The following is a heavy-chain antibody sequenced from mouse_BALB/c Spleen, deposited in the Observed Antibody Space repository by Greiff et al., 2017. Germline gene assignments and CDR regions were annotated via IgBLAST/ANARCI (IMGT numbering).Heavy chain of an antibody. Sequence: EVKLVESGGGLVQPGGSRKLSCAASGFTFSSFGMHWVRQAPEKGLEWVAYISSGSSTIYYADTVKGRFTISRDNPKNTLFLQMTSLRSEDTAMYYCARGNDGYFDYWGQGTTLTVSS. V-gene: IGHV5-17*02. D-gene: IGHD2-3*01. CDR3: ARGNDGYFDY. J-gene: IGHJ2*01. CDR2: ISSGSSTI. CDR1: GFTFSSFG.